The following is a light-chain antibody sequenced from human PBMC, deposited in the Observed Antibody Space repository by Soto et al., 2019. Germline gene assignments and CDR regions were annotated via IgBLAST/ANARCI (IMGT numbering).Light chain of an antibody. J-gene: IGKJ1*01. CDR2: AAS. CDR1: QVITND. CDR3: QQADSFPWT. V-gene: IGKV1-17*01. Sequence: IQMTQSPSSLSASVGDRLSITCRASQVITNDLGWYQQKPGKAPKRLIYAASTLQSGVPSRFSGSGSGTEFTLTVSSLXXXXFAIYYCQQADSFPWTFGQGTKVDIK.